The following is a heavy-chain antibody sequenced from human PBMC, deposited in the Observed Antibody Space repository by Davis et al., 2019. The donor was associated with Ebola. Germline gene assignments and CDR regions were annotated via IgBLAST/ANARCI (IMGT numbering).Heavy chain of an antibody. J-gene: IGHJ4*02. V-gene: IGHV4-59*12. CDR3: ARDRGYSGYDYLDY. D-gene: IGHD5-12*01. CDR1: GGSIESDY. CDR2: IHGSGTT. Sequence: SETLSLTCTVYGGSIESDYWSWIRLSPGKGLEWIAYIHGSGTTTYNPSLKSRISISADRSKNQFSLKLSSVTAADTAVYYCARDRGYSGYDYLDYWGQGTLVTVSS.